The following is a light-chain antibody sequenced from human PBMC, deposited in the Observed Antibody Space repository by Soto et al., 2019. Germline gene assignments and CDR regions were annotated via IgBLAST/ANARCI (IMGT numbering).Light chain of an antibody. CDR3: HQYGTAPLT. CDR2: GAS. Sequence: EIVLTQSPGTLSLSPGERATLSCRASQRISNSYLAWYQQKPGQAPRLLIYGASSRATGIPDRFRGSGSGTDFTLTISRLEPEDFSVYYCHQYGTAPLTFGPGTKVDIK. J-gene: IGKJ3*01. CDR1: QRISNSY. V-gene: IGKV3-20*01.